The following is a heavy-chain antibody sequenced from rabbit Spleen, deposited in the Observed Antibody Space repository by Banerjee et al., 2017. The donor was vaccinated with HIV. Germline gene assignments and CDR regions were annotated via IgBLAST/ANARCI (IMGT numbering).Heavy chain of an antibody. CDR1: GFDLSNYG. V-gene: IGHV1S47*01. D-gene: IGHD1-1*01. J-gene: IGHJ4*01. CDR2: IDPVFAAT. CDR3: VRGASSSGYYSL. Sequence: QEQLKETGGGLVQPGGSLTLSCKASGFDLSNYGVSWVRQAPGKGLEWIGYIDPVFAATYYATWVNGRFTISSHNAQNTLYLQLNSLTVADTATYFCVRGASSSGYYSLWGPGTLVTVS.